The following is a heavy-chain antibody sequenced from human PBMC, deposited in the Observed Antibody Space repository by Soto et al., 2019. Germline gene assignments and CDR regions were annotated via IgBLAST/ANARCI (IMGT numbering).Heavy chain of an antibody. V-gene: IGHV2-5*01. CDR3: ARPDSSGYYFDY. CDR1: GFSLSTSGMS. D-gene: IGHD6-25*01. CDR2: IYWNDDK. J-gene: IGHJ4*02. Sequence: QITLKESGPTLVKPTQTLTLTCTFSGFSLSTSGMSVGWIRQPPGKALEWLALIYWNDDKRYSPSLKSRLTLTKDTSKNQVVLTMTNMDPVDTATYYCARPDSSGYYFDYWGQGTLVTVSS.